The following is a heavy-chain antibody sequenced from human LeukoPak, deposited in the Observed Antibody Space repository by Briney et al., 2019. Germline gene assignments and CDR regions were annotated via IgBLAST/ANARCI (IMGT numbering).Heavy chain of an antibody. Sequence: SETLSLTCTVSGGSISSCYWSWSRQRPAQGLGRVGYVCYSGSTNYNPSLKSRVTISVDTSKNQFSLKLSSVTAADTAVYYCAREGRYFDWLLSYYYYYMDVWGKGTTVTVSS. J-gene: IGHJ6*03. D-gene: IGHD3-9*01. V-gene: IGHV4-59*13. CDR2: VCYSGST. CDR1: GGSISSCY. CDR3: AREGRYFDWLLSYYYYYMDV.